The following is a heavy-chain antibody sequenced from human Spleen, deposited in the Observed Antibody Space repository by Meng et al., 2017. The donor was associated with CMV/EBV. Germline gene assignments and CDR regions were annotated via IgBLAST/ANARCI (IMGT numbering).Heavy chain of an antibody. V-gene: IGHV3-43D*03. D-gene: IGHD6-13*01. CDR1: GFTFDDYA. J-gene: IGHJ4*02. CDR3: ARIPRPLAAAGTEDYFDY. CDR2: ISWDGGST. Sequence: GGSLRLSCAASGFTFDDYAMHWVRQAPGKGLEWVSLISWDGGSTYYADSVKGRFTISRDNSKNTLYLQMNSLRAEDTAVYYCARIPRPLAAAGTEDYFDYWGQGTLVTVSS.